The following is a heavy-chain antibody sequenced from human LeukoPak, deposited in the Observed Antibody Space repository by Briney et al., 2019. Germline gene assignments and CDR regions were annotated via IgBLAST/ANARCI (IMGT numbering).Heavy chain of an antibody. CDR1: GGSISPYY. CDR3: ARVILGRPSHYYGSGSYYNAGWFDP. J-gene: IGHJ5*02. CDR2: IYYSGTT. D-gene: IGHD3-10*01. V-gene: IGHV4-59*01. Sequence: PSETLSLTCSVSGGSISPYYWSWIRQPPGKGLEWIGYIYYSGTTNYNPSLKSRVTISVDTSKNQFSLKLSSVTAADTAVYYCARVILGRPSHYYGSGSYYNAGWFDPWGQGTLVTVSS.